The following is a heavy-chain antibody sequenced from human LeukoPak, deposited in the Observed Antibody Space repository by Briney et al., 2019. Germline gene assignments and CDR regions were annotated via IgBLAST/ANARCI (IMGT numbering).Heavy chain of an antibody. CDR3: ARGRPSSEGYFDY. J-gene: IGHJ4*02. CDR1: VFTFSSYA. D-gene: IGHD2-15*01. CDR2: ISYDGSNK. V-gene: IGHV3-30*04. Sequence: PGGSLRLSCAASVFTFSSYAMHWVRQAPGKGLEWVAVISYDGSNKYYADSVKGRFTISRDNSKNTLYLQMNSLRAEDTAVYYCARGRPSSEGYFDYWGQGTLVTVSS.